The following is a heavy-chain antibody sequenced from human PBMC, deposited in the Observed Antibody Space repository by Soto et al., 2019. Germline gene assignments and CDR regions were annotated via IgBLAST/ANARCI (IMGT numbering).Heavy chain of an antibody. CDR3: ASMGATPRYFDY. CDR2: IYYSGST. J-gene: IGHJ4*02. D-gene: IGHD1-26*01. V-gene: IGHV4-59*01. Sequence: QVQLQESGPGLVKPSETLSLTCTVSGGSISSYYWSWIRQPPGKGLEWIGYIYYSGSTNYNPSLKSRVTISVDTSKNQFSLKLNSVNAADTAVYYCASMGATPRYFDYWGQGTLVTVSS. CDR1: GGSISSYY.